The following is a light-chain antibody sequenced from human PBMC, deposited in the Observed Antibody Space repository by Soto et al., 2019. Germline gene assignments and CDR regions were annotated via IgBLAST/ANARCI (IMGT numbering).Light chain of an antibody. CDR1: QSISGW. V-gene: IGKV1-5*01. CDR3: QQYGTSPRT. CDR2: DAS. J-gene: IGKJ1*01. Sequence: DIQMTQSPSTLSASVGDRVTITCRASQSISGWLAWYQQKPGKAPKLLIYDASSLESGVPSRFSGSGSGTEFTLTITSLQPEDFAVYYCQQYGTSPRTFGQGTKVEIK.